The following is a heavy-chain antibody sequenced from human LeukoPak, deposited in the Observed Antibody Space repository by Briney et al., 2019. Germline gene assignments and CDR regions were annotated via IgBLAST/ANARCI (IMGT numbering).Heavy chain of an antibody. V-gene: IGHV3-23*01. CDR3: ARDGRATGYSSSWYLD. CDR2: ISGSGGST. J-gene: IGHJ4*02. CDR1: GFTFSSYA. Sequence: PGGSLRLSCAASGFTFSSYAMSWVRQAPGKGLEWVSAISGSGGSTYYADSVKGRFTISRDNSKNTLYLQMNSLRAEDTAVYYCARDGRATGYSSSWYLDWGQGTLVTVSS. D-gene: IGHD6-13*01.